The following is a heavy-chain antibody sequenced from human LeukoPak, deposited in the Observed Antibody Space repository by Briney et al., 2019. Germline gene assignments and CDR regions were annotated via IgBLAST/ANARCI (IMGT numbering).Heavy chain of an antibody. CDR1: GFRFTSYS. CDR2: IWYHGGNE. J-gene: IGHJ5*02. V-gene: IGHV3-33*01. CDR3: ARDVDTTSHLNWFDP. D-gene: IGHD2/OR15-2a*01. Sequence: GGSLRLSCAASGFRFTSYSMHWVRQAPGKGLERVAVIWYHGGNENYADSVKGRFTISRDTSKNTLYLQMNSLRAEDTAMYYCARDVDTTSHLNWFDPWGQGTLVTVSS.